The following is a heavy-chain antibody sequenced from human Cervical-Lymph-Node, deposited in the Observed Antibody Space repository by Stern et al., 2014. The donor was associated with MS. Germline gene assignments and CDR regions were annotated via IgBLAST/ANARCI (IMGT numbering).Heavy chain of an antibody. D-gene: IGHD5/OR15-5a*01. CDR1: GFTFSDYG. CDR3: ARDGIVFAEDALDI. CDR2: IWSDVTNK. V-gene: IGHV3-33*01. Sequence: QDQLVQSGGGVVQPGKSLRLSCVASGFTFSDYGMHWVRQAPGKGLEWVATIWSDVTNKFYAGSLEGLFTISRDNSKNTLYLEMKGLRADDSGRYYCARDGIVFAEDALDIWGQGTLVTVSS. J-gene: IGHJ3*02.